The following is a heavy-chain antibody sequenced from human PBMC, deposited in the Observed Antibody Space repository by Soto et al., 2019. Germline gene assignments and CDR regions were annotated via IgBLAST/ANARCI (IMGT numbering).Heavy chain of an antibody. V-gene: IGHV1-69*02. CDR3: ARFPQTAIVGAAYFDY. J-gene: IGHJ4*02. CDR2: SIPILGIT. CDR1: GGTFSSYI. D-gene: IGHD1-26*01. Sequence: QVQLVQSGAEVKKPGSSVKVSCKASGGTFSSYIISWVRQAPGQGLEWMGRSIPILGITNYAQKFQGRVTITANKSTSTAYMNLSSLRYEDTAVYYCARFPQTAIVGAAYFDYWGQGTLVTVSS.